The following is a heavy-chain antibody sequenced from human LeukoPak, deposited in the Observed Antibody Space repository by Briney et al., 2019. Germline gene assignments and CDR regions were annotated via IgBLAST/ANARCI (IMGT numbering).Heavy chain of an antibody. D-gene: IGHD3-3*01. Sequence: GGSLRLSCAASGFIVSSKYMSWVRQAPGKGLEWVSSISSSSSYIYYADSVKGRFTISRDNAKNSLYLQMNSLRAEDTAVYYCARDESFWSGYYYYYYMDVWGKGTTVTVSS. CDR2: ISSSSSYI. J-gene: IGHJ6*03. CDR1: GFIVSSKY. CDR3: ARDESFWSGYYYYYYMDV. V-gene: IGHV3-21*01.